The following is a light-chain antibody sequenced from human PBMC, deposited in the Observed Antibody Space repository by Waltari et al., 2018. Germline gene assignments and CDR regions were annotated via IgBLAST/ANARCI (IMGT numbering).Light chain of an antibody. CDR2: GAS. CDR3: KHYVRLPVA. V-gene: IGKV3-20*01. CDR1: QSVGRT. J-gene: IGKJ1*01. Sequence: EIVLTQSPGTLSLSPGERATLSCRASQSVGRTLAWYQQKPGQAPRRLIYGASNRATGTPYRCSGSGSRTHFSLTISRLDPADFGVYYCKHYVRLPVAFGQGTTVEIK.